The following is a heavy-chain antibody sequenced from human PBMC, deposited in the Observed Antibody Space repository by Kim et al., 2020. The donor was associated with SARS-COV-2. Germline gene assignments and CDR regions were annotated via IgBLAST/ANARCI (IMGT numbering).Heavy chain of an antibody. CDR1: CYTFTSYG. CDR3: ARDLSGWFDP. CDR2: ISAYNGNT. J-gene: IGHJ5*02. Sequence: ASVKVSCKASCYTFTSYGISWVRQAPGQGLEWMGWISAYNGNTNYALILQGRVTMTTDTSTSTAYMELRSLRSDDTAVYYCARDLSGWFDPWGQGTLVTVSS. V-gene: IGHV1-18*01.